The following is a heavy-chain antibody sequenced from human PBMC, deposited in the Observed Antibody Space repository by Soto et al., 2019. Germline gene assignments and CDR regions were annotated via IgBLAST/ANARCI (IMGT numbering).Heavy chain of an antibody. CDR3: VRDGRVAMVRRAGADAFDF. CDR2: ISNSGTTI. CDR1: GFTFRHYY. J-gene: IGHJ3*01. V-gene: IGHV3-11*01. Sequence: QVQLVESGGGLVKPGGSLRLSCAASGFTFRHYYMSWIRQAPGKGLEWVSYISNSGTTIYYADSVKGRFTISRDNAENSLYLLMNSLRAEDTAVYYCVRDGRVAMVRRAGADAFDFWGQGTVVTVSS. D-gene: IGHD3-10*01.